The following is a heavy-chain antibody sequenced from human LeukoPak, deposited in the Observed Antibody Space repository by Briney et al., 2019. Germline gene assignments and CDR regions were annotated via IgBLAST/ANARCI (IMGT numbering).Heavy chain of an antibody. V-gene: IGHV3-9*01. Sequence: PGRSLRLSCAASGFTFDDYAMHWVRQAPGKGLEWVSGISWNSGSIGYADSVKGRFTISRDNAKNSLYLQMNSLRAEDTAVYYCWSSGYYLLVDYWGQGTLVTVSS. CDR3: WSSGYYLLVDY. CDR1: GFTFDDYA. J-gene: IGHJ4*02. CDR2: ISWNSGSI. D-gene: IGHD3-22*01.